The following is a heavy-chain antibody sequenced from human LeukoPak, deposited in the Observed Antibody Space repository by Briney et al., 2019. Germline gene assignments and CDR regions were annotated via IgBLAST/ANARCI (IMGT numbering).Heavy chain of an antibody. V-gene: IGHV3-7*01. CDR1: RITFEKSW. J-gene: IGHJ3*01. D-gene: IGHD3-10*01. CDR3: ARGVRGATQYDAFDL. CDR2: MKQDGSEK. Sequence: GGSLRLSCVASRITFEKSWITWVRQAPGRGLEWVANMKQDGSEKYYVDSVKGRFTISRDNAKNSLYLQMNSLRAEDTAVYYCARGVRGATQYDAFDLWGQGTMVTVSS.